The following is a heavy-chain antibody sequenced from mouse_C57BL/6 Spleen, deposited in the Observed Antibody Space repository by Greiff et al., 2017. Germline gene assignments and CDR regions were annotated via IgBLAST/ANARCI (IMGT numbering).Heavy chain of an antibody. D-gene: IGHD2-5*01. CDR2: INPNNGGT. CDR3: ARADYSNYEFAY. CDR1: GYTFTDYN. J-gene: IGHJ3*01. V-gene: IGHV1-22*01. Sequence: VQLQQSGPELVKPGASVKMSCKASGYTFTDYNMHWVKQSHGKSLEGIGYINPNNGGTSYNQKFKGKATLTVNKSSSTAYMELRSLTSEDSAVYYCARADYSNYEFAYWGQGTLVTVSA.